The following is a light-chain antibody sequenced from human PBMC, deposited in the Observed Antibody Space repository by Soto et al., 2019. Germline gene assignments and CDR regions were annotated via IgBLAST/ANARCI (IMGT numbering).Light chain of an antibody. CDR3: SSYTSSSLYV. Sequence: QSALTQPASVSGSPGQSITISCTGTSSDVGGYNYVSWYQQHPGKAPKLMIYEVSNRPSGVSNRFSGSKSGNTASLTISGLQAEDEADYYCSSYTSSSLYVXGTGTKVTVL. CDR1: SSDVGGYNY. J-gene: IGLJ1*01. CDR2: EVS. V-gene: IGLV2-14*01.